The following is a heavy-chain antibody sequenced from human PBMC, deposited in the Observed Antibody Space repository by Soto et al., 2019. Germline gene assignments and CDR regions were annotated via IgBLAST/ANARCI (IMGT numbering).Heavy chain of an antibody. J-gene: IGHJ5*02. CDR3: ARHGFYGDYSSNYFDP. Sequence: PGEARKISCKGSGYSFTYYWIAWVRQMPGKGLEYMGIIYPSDSDTRYSPSFQGQVTISADKSINPAYLQWSSLKASDTAMYYCARHGFYGDYSSNYFDPWGQGTLVTVSS. CDR2: IYPSDSDT. D-gene: IGHD4-17*01. CDR1: GYSFTYYW. V-gene: IGHV5-51*01.